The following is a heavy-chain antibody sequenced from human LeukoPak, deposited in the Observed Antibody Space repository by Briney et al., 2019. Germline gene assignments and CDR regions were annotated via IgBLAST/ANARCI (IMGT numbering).Heavy chain of an antibody. J-gene: IGHJ5*02. D-gene: IGHD2-15*01. V-gene: IGHV3-23*01. Sequence: PGGSLRLSCAASGFTFSSYAMSGVRQAPGKALEWVSAISGSGGSTYYADSVKGRFTISRDNPKNPLYLQMNRLRAEDPAVYYCAKALHTVLVVPHPNWFDPWGQGTLVTVSS. CDR3: AKALHTVLVVPHPNWFDP. CDR1: GFTFSSYA. CDR2: ISGSGGST.